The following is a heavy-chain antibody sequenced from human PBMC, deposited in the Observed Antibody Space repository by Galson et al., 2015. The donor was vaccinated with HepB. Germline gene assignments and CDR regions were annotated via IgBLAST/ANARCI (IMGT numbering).Heavy chain of an antibody. Sequence: CAISGDSVSSNSGAWNWIRQSPSRGLEWLGRTYYKSKWFNDYAVSVKSRITINTDTSKNQFSLQLKYVNPADTAVYYCASVPQWLAPRHFQHWGQGTLVTVSS. CDR3: ASVPQWLAPRHFQH. J-gene: IGHJ1*01. D-gene: IGHD6-19*01. CDR1: GDSVSSNSGA. CDR2: TYYKSKWFN. V-gene: IGHV6-1*01.